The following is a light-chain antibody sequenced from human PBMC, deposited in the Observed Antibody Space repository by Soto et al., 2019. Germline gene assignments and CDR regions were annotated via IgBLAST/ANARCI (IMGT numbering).Light chain of an antibody. CDR1: QSVSSN. Sequence: EIVMNQSPATLSVSPGERATLSCRASQSVSSNLAWYQQKPGQAPRLLIYGASTRATGIPARFSGSGSGTEFTLTISSLQSEDFAVYYCQQYNNLPPIPFGHVRRLAIK. V-gene: IGKV3-15*01. CDR3: QQYNNLPPIP. J-gene: IGKJ5*01. CDR2: GAS.